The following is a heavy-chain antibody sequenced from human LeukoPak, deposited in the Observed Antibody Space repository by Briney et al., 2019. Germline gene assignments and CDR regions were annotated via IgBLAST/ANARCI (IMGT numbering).Heavy chain of an antibody. CDR3: VRHEGSISGWPFDY. D-gene: IGHD6-19*01. CDR1: GFTFTKYW. CDR2: MYLGDSET. Sequence: GEPLKISCKGSGFTFTKYWIGWVRQMPGKGLEWMGIMYLGDSETRYSPSFQGQVTISADKSISTVFLQWSSLKALDTAMYYCVRHEGSISGWPFDYWGQGTLVTVSS. J-gene: IGHJ4*02. V-gene: IGHV5-51*01.